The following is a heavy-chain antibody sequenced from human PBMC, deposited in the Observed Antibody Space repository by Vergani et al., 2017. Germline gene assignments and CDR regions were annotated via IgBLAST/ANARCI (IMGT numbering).Heavy chain of an antibody. Sequence: EVQLVESGGGLVKPGGSLRLSCEASGFPFTSYWMSWVRQAPGKGLEWVANIKEDGSENYYLDSVKGRFTIFRDNTKNSVYLLMNSLRVDDTAVYYCARDQNFQHWGQGILVTVS. CDR2: IKEDGSEN. CDR1: GFPFTSYW. V-gene: IGHV3-7*01. CDR3: ARDQNFQH. J-gene: IGHJ1*01.